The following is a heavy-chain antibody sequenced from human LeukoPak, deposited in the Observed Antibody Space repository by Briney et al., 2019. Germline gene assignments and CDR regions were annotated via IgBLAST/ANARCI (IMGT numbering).Heavy chain of an antibody. CDR2: MNPNSANT. Sequence: GASVKVSCKASGYTFTSYDINWVRQATGQGLEWMGWMNPNSANTGYAQKFQGRVTMTRNTSISTAYMELSSLRSEDTAVYYCARGRGYYYGSGSYYSDYWGQGTLVTVSS. J-gene: IGHJ4*02. V-gene: IGHV1-8*01. CDR3: ARGRGYYYGSGSYYSDY. CDR1: GYTFTSYD. D-gene: IGHD3-10*01.